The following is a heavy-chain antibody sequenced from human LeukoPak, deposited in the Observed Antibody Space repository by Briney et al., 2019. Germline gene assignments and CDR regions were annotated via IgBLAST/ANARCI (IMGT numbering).Heavy chain of an antibody. J-gene: IGHJ3*02. V-gene: IGHV3-74*01. Sequence: GRSLRLSCAASGFTFSSYWMHWVRQAPGKGLVWVSRINSDGSSTSYADSVKGRFTISRDNAKNTLYLQMNSLRAEDTAVYYCARPKNALDAFDIWGQGTMVTDSS. CDR1: GFTFSSYW. CDR3: ARPKNALDAFDI. CDR2: INSDGSST.